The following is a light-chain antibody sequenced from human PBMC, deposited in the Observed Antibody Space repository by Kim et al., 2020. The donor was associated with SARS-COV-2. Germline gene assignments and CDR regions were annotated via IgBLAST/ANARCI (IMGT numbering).Light chain of an antibody. V-gene: IGLV4-60*03. Sequence: SVKLTCTMSSGHGSHIIAWHQQQPGKDPRDLIKVEGSGSNNKGGGVPERFAGSSSGADRYLTISNLQSEDEADYYCETWGSNTWVFGGGTQLTVL. CDR3: ETWGSNTWV. CDR2: VEGSGSN. CDR1: SGHGSHI. J-gene: IGLJ3*02.